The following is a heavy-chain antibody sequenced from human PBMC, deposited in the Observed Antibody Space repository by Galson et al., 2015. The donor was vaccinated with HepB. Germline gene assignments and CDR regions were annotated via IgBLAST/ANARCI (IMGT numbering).Heavy chain of an antibody. Sequence: SLRLSCAASGFTFSSYAMHWVRQAPGKGLEWVAVISYDGSNKYYADSVKGRFTISRDNSKNTLYLQMNSLRAEDTAVYYCARGGSYRYSFDYWGQGTLVTASS. CDR1: GFTFSSYA. CDR2: ISYDGSNK. D-gene: IGHD1-26*01. V-gene: IGHV3-30*04. CDR3: ARGGSYRYSFDY. J-gene: IGHJ4*02.